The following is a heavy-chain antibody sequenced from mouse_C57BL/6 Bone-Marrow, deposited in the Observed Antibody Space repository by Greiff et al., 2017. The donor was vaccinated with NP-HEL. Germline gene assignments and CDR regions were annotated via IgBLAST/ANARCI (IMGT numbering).Heavy chain of an antibody. CDR3: ARELGREGYFDN. CDR1: GYTFTSYW. D-gene: IGHD4-1*01. CDR2: IYPSDSAT. V-gene: IGHV1-61*01. Sequence: QVQLQQPGAELVRPGSSVKLSCKASGYTFTSYWMDWVKPRPGQGLEWIGNIYPSDSATHYNQKFKDKATLTVDKSSSQAYMQLSSLTSEDSADDSCARELGREGYFDNWGQGTTLSVSS. J-gene: IGHJ2*01.